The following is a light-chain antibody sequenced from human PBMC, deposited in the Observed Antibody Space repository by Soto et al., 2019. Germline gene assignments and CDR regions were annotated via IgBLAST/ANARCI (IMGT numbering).Light chain of an antibody. J-gene: IGKJ3*01. CDR1: QSVSNNY. CDR3: QQYGDLPLS. Sequence: EIVLTQSPGTLSLSPGERSTLSCRASQSVSNNYLAWYQQKPGQAPRLLIYGASNRATGIPDRFSGSGSGTDFALTISRVEPEDFAVYYCQQYGDLPLSFXPGTKVDIK. V-gene: IGKV3-20*01. CDR2: GAS.